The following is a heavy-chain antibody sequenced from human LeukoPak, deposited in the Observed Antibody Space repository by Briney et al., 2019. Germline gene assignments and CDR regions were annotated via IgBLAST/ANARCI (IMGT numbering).Heavy chain of an antibody. Sequence: PSETLSLTCTVSGGSISSSSYYWGWIRQPPGKGLEWIGSIYYSGSTYYNPSLKSRVTISVDTSKNQFSLKLSSVTAADTAVYYCAIVIRTTVAYFDYWGQGTLVTVSS. CDR1: GGSISSSSYY. CDR2: IYYSGST. V-gene: IGHV4-39*01. CDR3: AIVIRTTVAYFDY. D-gene: IGHD4-23*01. J-gene: IGHJ4*02.